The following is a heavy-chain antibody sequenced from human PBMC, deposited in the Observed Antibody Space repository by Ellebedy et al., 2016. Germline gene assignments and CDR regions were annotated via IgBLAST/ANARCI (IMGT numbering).Heavy chain of an antibody. D-gene: IGHD6-19*01. CDR2: IKQDGSEK. V-gene: IGHV3-7*01. Sequence: GESLKISCAASGFTFSSYWMSWVRQAPGKGLEWVANIKQDGSEKYYVDSVKGRFTISRDNAKNSLYLQMNSLRAEDTAVYYCARASMSVAGPGDFDYWGQGTRVTVSS. CDR1: GFTFSSYW. J-gene: IGHJ4*02. CDR3: ARASMSVAGPGDFDY.